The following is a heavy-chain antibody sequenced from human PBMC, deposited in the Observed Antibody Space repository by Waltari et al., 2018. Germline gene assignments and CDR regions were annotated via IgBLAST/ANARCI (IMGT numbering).Heavy chain of an antibody. J-gene: IGHJ6*03. V-gene: IGHV1-2*06. Sequence: QVQLVQSGAEVKKPGASVKVSCKASGYTFTGYYMHWVRQAPGQGLEWMGRINPNSGGTNYAQKFQGRVTMTRDTSISTAYMELSRLRSDDTAVYYCARPFTSGCSSTSCYAGDGGNYYYMDVWGKGTTVTVSS. CDR2: INPNSGGT. D-gene: IGHD2-2*01. CDR3: ARPFTSGCSSTSCYAGDGGNYYYMDV. CDR1: GYTFTGYY.